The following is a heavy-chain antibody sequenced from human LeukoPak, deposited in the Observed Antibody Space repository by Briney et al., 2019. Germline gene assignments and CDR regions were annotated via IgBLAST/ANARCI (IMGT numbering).Heavy chain of an antibody. Sequence: ASVKVSCKASGYTFTSYAMHWVRQAPGQRLEWMGWINAGNGKTKYSQKFQGRVTITRDTSASTAYMKLTSLRSEDTAVYYCARDGPVLLWFGEYLSGAFDIWGQGTMVTVSS. CDR3: ARDGPVLLWFGEYLSGAFDI. D-gene: IGHD3-10*01. CDR2: INAGNGKT. J-gene: IGHJ3*02. CDR1: GYTFTSYA. V-gene: IGHV1-3*01.